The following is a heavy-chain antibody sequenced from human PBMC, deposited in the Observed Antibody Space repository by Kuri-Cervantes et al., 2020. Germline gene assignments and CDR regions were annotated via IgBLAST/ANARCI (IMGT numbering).Heavy chain of an antibody. Sequence: SGPTLVKPTQTLTLTCTFSGFSLSTSGMCVSWIRQPPGKALEWIGYIYYSGSTNYHPSLKSQVTISVDTSKNQFSLKLSSVTAADTTVYYCARDSGSSWWGTFDPWGQGTLVTVSS. CDR1: GFSLSTSGMC. CDR3: ARDSGSSWWGTFDP. J-gene: IGHJ5*02. CDR2: IYYSGST. V-gene: IGHV4-61*08. D-gene: IGHD6-13*01.